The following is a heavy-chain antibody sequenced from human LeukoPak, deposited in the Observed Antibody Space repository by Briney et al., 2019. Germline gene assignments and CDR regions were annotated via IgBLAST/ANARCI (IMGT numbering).Heavy chain of an antibody. CDR2: ISPYNSNT. V-gene: IGHV1-18*01. D-gene: IGHD3-22*01. Sequence: ASVKVSCKASGYIFTDYGISWVRQAPRQGLEWMGWISPYNSNTNYGQKFQGRVTMTTDTSTTTVYMELRTLTSDDAAVYFCAREMSYYDSSGYYYYFDHWGQGTLVTVSS. CDR3: AREMSYYDSSGYYYYFDH. CDR1: GYIFTDYG. J-gene: IGHJ4*02.